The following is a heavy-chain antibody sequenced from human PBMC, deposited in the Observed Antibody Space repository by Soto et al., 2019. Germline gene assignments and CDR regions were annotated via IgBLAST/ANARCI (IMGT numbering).Heavy chain of an antibody. D-gene: IGHD1-1*01. CDR3: ARDGKGSSYTHGPYYFDY. Sequence: GGSLRLSCAASGFPFSFYSMNWVRQAPGKGLEWISYITSTSSAINYADSVRGRFTISRDNAMRSLFLHMNSLRDEDTAVYYCARDGKGSSYTHGPYYFDYWGQGALVTVSS. CDR1: GFPFSFYS. J-gene: IGHJ4*02. CDR2: ITSTSSAI. V-gene: IGHV3-48*02.